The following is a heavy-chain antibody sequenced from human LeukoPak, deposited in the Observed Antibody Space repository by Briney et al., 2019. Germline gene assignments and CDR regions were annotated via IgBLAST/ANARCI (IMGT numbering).Heavy chain of an antibody. CDR1: GLTFTGYS. CDR3: ARETCINGECYFDFDY. D-gene: IGHD2-8*01. CDR2: ISISSRTI. J-gene: IGHJ4*02. V-gene: IGHV3-48*01. Sequence: GGSLRLSCAASGLTFTGYSMNWVRQAPGKGLEWLSYISISSRTIYYADSVKGRFTISRDNAKKSLYLQMNSLRAEDTSVYYFARETCINGECYFDFDYWGQGNLVTVSS.